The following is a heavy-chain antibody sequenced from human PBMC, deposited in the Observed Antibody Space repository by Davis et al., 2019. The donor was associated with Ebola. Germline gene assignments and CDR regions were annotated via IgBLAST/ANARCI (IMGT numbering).Heavy chain of an antibody. CDR2: MNPNTEKT. CDR3: ARGGYSYGYGLDF. Sequence: ASVKVSCKASGYTFTSYGISWVRLVPGQGLEWMGWMNPNTEKTGYAPKFQGRVTMTWDNSISTAFMEVRSLTSADTSVYYCARGGYSYGYGLDFWGQGSLVTVTS. CDR1: GYTFTSYG. V-gene: IGHV1-8*02. J-gene: IGHJ4*02. D-gene: IGHD5-18*01.